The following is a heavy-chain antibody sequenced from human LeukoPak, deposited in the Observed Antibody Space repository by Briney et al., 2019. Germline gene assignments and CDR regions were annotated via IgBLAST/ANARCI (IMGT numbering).Heavy chain of an antibody. CDR1: GLTFSTYD. CDR2: IKSDGST. CDR3: ARAPSEIGGYYPEYFRH. D-gene: IGHD3-22*01. J-gene: IGHJ1*01. Sequence: GGSLRLSCAASGLTFSTYDMHWVRQAPGKGLVWVSRIKSDGSTNYADSVKGRFTISRDNAKNTLSLQMNSLRAEDTGVYYCARAPSEIGGYYPEYFRHWGQGTLVTVSS. V-gene: IGHV3-74*01.